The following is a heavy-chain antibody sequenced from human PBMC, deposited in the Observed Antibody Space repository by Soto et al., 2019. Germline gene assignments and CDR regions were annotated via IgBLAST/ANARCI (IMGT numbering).Heavy chain of an antibody. CDR2: IYYSGST. CDR1: GGSISSSSYY. CDR3: ASSRVVRGVIAYIDY. J-gene: IGHJ4*02. D-gene: IGHD3-10*01. V-gene: IGHV4-39*01. Sequence: SETLSLTCTVSGGSISSSSYYWGWIRQPPGKGLEWIGSIYYSGSTYYNPSLKSRVTISVDTSKNQFSLKLSSLTAADTAVYYCASSRVVRGVIAYIDYWGQGTLVTVSS.